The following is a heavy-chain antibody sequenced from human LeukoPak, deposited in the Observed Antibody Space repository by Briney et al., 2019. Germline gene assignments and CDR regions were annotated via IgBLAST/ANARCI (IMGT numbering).Heavy chain of an antibody. Sequence: PSETLSLTCTVSGGSISSYYWSWIRQPAGEGLDWIGRIYTSGSTNYNPSLKSRVTMSVDTSKNQFSLKLSSVTAADTAVYYCARGYVVVVAATYYYYYYGMDVWGQGTTVTVSS. V-gene: IGHV4-4*07. CDR1: GGSISSYY. D-gene: IGHD2-15*01. CDR2: IYTSGST. CDR3: ARGYVVVVAATYYYYYYGMDV. J-gene: IGHJ6*02.